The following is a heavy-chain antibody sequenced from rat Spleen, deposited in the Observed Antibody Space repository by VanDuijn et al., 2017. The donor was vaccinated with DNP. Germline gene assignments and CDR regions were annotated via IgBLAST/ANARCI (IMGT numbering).Heavy chain of an antibody. Sequence: EVQLVESGGGLVQPGRSLKLSCAASGFTFSAYYLAWVRQAPAKGLEWVAYIGSAAYAPYYGDSVKGRFTISRDNAKSTLYLQMDSLRSEDTATYYCTSNLWYWGQGVMVTVSS. CDR2: IGSAAYAP. CDR3: TSNLWY. D-gene: IGHD3-8*01. CDR1: GFTFSAYY. J-gene: IGHJ2*01. V-gene: IGHV5-27*01.